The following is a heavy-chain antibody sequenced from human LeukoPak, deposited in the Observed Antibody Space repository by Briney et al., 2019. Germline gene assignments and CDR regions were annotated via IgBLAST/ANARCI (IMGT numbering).Heavy chain of an antibody. V-gene: IGHV3-30*19. CDR1: GFTFSSYG. CDR3: ARDPPGLPLDY. Sequence: GGSLRLSCAASGFTFSSYGMHWVRQAPGKGLEWVAVISYDGSNKYYADSVKGRFTISRDNSKNTLYLQMNSLRAEDTAVYYCARDPPGLPLDYWGQGTLVTVSS. J-gene: IGHJ4*02. CDR2: ISYDGSNK.